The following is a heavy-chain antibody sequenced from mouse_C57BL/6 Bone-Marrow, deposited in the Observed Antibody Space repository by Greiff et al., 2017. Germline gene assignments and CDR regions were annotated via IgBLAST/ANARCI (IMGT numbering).Heavy chain of an antibody. CDR2: IDPSDSYT. CDR1: GYTFTSYW. V-gene: IGHV1-59*01. Sequence: VQLQQPGAELVRPGTSVKLSCKASGYTFTSYWMHWVKQRPGQGLEWIGVIDPSDSYTNYNQKFKGKATLTVDTSSSTAYMQLSSLTSEDSAVYYCARGCITTVVPYFDYWGQGTTLTVSS. D-gene: IGHD1-1*01. CDR3: ARGCITTVVPYFDY. J-gene: IGHJ2*01.